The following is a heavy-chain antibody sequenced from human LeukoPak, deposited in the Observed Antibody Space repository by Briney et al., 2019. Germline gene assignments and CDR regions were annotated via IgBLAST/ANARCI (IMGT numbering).Heavy chain of an antibody. CDR3: TTEDASIAVAGTFDY. J-gene: IGHJ4*02. CDR1: GFTFSNAW. D-gene: IGHD6-19*01. Sequence: PGGSLRLSCAASGFTFSNAWMSWVRQAPGKGLEWVGRIKSKTDGGTTDYAAPVKGRFTISRDDSKNTLYLQMNSLKTEDTAVYYRTTEDASIAVAGTFDYWGQGTLVTVSS. V-gene: IGHV3-15*01. CDR2: IKSKTDGGTT.